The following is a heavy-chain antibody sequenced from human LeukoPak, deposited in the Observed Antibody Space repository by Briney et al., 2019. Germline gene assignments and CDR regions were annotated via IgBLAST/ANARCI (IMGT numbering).Heavy chain of an antibody. CDR3: ARDSRGILSLAFDI. CDR1: GFTFSSNA. CDR2: VSGSGGST. V-gene: IGHV3-23*01. J-gene: IGHJ3*02. Sequence: TGGSLRLSCAASGFTFSSNAMSWVRQAPGKGLEWVSSVSGSGGSTYYADSVKGRFTISRDNSKNTLYLQMNSLRAEDTAVYYCARDSRGILSLAFDIWGQGTMVTVSS. D-gene: IGHD6-19*01.